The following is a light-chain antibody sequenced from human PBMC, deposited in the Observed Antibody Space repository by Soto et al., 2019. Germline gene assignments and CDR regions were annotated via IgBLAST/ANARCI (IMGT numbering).Light chain of an antibody. J-gene: IGLJ1*01. CDR2: EAT. V-gene: IGLV2-14*02. Sequence: QSVLTQPASVSGSPGQSVTISCTGTSSDVGNYNHVSWYQQHPGKAPKLMIYEATQRPSGVSNRFSASKSGNTAYLTISGLQADDEAEYYCSSYTSSITPYVFGTGTKLTVL. CDR1: SSDVGNYNH. CDR3: SSYTSSITPYV.